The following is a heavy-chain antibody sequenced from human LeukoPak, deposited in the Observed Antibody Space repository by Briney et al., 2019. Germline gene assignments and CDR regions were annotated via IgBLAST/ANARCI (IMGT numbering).Heavy chain of an antibody. CDR2: IYYSGST. V-gene: IGHV4-31*03. J-gene: IGHJ3*02. CDR1: GGSVSSGGYY. Sequence: PSETLSLTCTVSGGSVSSGGYYWSWIRQHPGKGLEWIGYIYYSGSTYYNPSLKSRVTISVDTSKNQFSLKLSSVTAADTAVYYCARAQRIDAFDIWGQGTMVTVSS. CDR3: ARAQRIDAFDI.